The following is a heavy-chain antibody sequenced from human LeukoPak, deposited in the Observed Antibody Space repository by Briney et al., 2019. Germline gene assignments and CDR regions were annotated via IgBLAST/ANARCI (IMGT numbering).Heavy chain of an antibody. J-gene: IGHJ4*02. CDR3: ARDQYYYDSSVDY. V-gene: IGHV1-18*01. D-gene: IGHD3-22*01. Sequence: ASVKVPCKASGYTFTSYGISWVRQAPGQGLEWMGWISAYNGNTNYAQKLQGRVTMTTDTSTNTVYMELRSLRSDDTAVYYCARDQYYYDSSVDYWGQGTLVTVSS. CDR1: GYTFTSYG. CDR2: ISAYNGNT.